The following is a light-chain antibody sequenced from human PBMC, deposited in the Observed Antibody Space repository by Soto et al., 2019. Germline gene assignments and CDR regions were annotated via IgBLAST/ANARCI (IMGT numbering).Light chain of an antibody. CDR3: QQSYSTHLA. CDR2: AAS. J-gene: IGKJ2*01. V-gene: IGKV1-39*01. Sequence: DIPMTQSPYSLSASVGDRVTITCRASQSSSSYLNWYQQKPGKAPKLLIYAASSLQSGVPSRFRGSESGTDFTLTISSLQPEDFATYYCQQSYSTHLAFGQGTKLEIK. CDR1: QSSSSY.